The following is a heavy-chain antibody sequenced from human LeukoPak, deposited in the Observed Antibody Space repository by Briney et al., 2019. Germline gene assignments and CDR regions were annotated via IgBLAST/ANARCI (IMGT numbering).Heavy chain of an antibody. Sequence: GGSLRLSCTASGFTFRAYWMSWVRQAPGKGLEWVANIKQDGSKKYYVDSVKGRFTVSKDNARNSLFLQMNSLRTEDTAVYYCARGRISMVRGLIRVTHFDSWGQGTLATVSS. V-gene: IGHV3-7*01. J-gene: IGHJ4*02. CDR3: ARGRISMVRGLIRVTHFDS. CDR2: IKQDGSKK. D-gene: IGHD3-10*01. CDR1: GFTFRAYW.